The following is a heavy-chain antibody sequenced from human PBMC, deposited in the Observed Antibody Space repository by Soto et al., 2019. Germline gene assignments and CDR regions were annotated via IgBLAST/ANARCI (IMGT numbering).Heavy chain of an antibody. D-gene: IGHD3-22*01. CDR1: GYIFTNYW. Sequence: GESLKISCKGSGYIFTNYWIGWVRQMPGKGLEWMGIIYPGDSDTKYSPSFQGQVTISADKSITTAYLQWSSLKASDTAMYYCARLSSYDSSGAFDYWGQGTLVTVSS. V-gene: IGHV5-51*01. CDR2: IYPGDSDT. CDR3: ARLSSYDSSGAFDY. J-gene: IGHJ4*02.